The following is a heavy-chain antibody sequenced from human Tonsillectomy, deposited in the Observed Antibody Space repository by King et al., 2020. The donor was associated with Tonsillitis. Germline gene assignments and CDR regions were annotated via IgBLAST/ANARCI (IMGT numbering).Heavy chain of an antibody. Sequence: VQLVESGGGLAQPGGSLRLSCAVSGFTFSDYVMSWVRQAPGKGLEWVSGISGSGNRAYYADSVKGRFTISRDNSKNTLYLQMNSLRPEDTAVYYCAKDVPGSAAMGGSAFDIWGQGTMVTVSS. CDR3: AKDVPGSAAMGGSAFDI. CDR2: ISGSGNRA. D-gene: IGHD2-2*01. V-gene: IGHV3-23*04. CDR1: GFTFSDYV. J-gene: IGHJ3*02.